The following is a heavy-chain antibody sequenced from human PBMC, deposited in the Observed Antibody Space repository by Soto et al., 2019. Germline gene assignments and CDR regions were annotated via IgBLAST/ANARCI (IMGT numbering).Heavy chain of an antibody. CDR1: GFTFSSYG. CDR3: AKLSHGNWGFDY. CDR2: ISYDGSNK. D-gene: IGHD7-27*01. Sequence: QVQLVESGGGVVQPGRSLRLSCAASGFTFSSYGMHWVRQAPGKGLEWVAVISYDGSNKYYADSVKGRFTISRDNSKNTLYLQMNILRAEDTAVYYCAKLSHGNWGFDYWGQGTLVTVSS. V-gene: IGHV3-30*18. J-gene: IGHJ4*02.